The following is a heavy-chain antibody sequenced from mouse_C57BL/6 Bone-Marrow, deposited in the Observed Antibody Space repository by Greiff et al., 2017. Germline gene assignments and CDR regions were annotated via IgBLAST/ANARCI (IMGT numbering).Heavy chain of an antibody. CDR2: IYPGDGDT. Sequence: QVQLQQSGAELVKPGASVKISCTASGYAFSSYWMNWVQQRPGKGLEWIGRIYPGDGDTNYNGKFKGKATLTADKSSSTAYMQLSSLSSEDSAVYFCARSHFYYYGYYWGQGTTLTVSS. CDR3: ARSHFYYYGYY. J-gene: IGHJ2*01. D-gene: IGHD1-1*01. V-gene: IGHV1-80*01. CDR1: GYAFSSYW.